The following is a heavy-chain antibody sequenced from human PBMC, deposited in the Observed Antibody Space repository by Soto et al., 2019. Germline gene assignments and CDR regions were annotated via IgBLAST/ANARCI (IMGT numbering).Heavy chain of an antibody. Sequence: GESLKISCKGSGYTFTSYWIAWVRQMPGKGLEWMGIIYPDDSTTRYSPSFRGQVTISADKSITTAYLQWSSLEASDTAMYYCARRSGRYFDYRAQGALVTVSS. CDR2: IYPDDSTT. CDR1: GYTFTSYW. CDR3: ARRSGRYFDY. V-gene: IGHV5-51*01. D-gene: IGHD1-26*01. J-gene: IGHJ4*02.